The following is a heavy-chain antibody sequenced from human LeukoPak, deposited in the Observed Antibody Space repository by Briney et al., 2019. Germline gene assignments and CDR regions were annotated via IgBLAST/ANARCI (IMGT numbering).Heavy chain of an antibody. CDR3: ARGGYGSGSFFGPGPENY. CDR1: GGSISTSNYY. Sequence: SETLSLTCTVSGGSISTSNYYWGWIRQPPGKGLEWIGNIFYSGSTYYSPSLKSRVTISVDTPKNQFSLRLSSVTAADTAVYYCARGGYGSGSFFGPGPENYWGQGTLVTVSS. V-gene: IGHV4-39*07. CDR2: IFYSGST. D-gene: IGHD3-10*01. J-gene: IGHJ4*02.